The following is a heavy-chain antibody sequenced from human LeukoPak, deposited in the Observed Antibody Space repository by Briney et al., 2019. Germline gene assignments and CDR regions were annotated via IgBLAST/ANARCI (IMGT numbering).Heavy chain of an antibody. CDR1: GFTFSSYD. CDR2: IGTAGDT. J-gene: IGHJ4*02. Sequence: PGGSLRLSCAASGFTFSSYDMHWVRQAPGKGLEWVSAIGTAGDTYYPGSVKGRFTISRENAKNSLYLQMNSLRAGDTAAYYCARGASLRHFDYWGQGTLVTVSS. V-gene: IGHV3-13*01. D-gene: IGHD5/OR15-5a*01. CDR3: ARGASLRHFDY.